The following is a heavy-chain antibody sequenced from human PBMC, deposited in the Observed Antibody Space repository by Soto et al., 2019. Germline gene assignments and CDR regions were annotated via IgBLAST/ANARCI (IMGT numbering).Heavy chain of an antibody. CDR3: ARATVTTFSWYFDL. D-gene: IGHD4-17*01. CDR1: GYTFTGYY. V-gene: IGHV1-2*04. Sequence: QVQLVQSGAEVKKPGASVKVSCKASGYTFTGYYMHWVRQAPGQGLEWMGWINPNSGGTNYAQKFQGWGTRTGDTSISTAYMELSRLRSDDTAVYYCARATVTTFSWYFDLWGRGTLVTVSS. CDR2: INPNSGGT. J-gene: IGHJ2*01.